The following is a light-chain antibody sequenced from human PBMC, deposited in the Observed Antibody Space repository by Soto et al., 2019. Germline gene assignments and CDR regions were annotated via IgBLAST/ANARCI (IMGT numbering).Light chain of an antibody. CDR1: QSVSSN. V-gene: IGKV3-15*01. J-gene: IGKJ2*01. CDR3: QQYNNWPPT. Sequence: EFVLTQSPGTLSLSPGDRASLTCRASQSVSSNLAWYQQKPGQAPRLLIYGASTRATGIPARFSGSGSGTEFTLTISSLQSEDFAVYYCQQYNNWPPTFGQGTKVDIK. CDR2: GAS.